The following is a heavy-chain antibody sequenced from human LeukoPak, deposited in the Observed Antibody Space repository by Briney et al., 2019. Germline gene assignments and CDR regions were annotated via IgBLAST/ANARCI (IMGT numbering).Heavy chain of an antibody. CDR3: ATIKVRANNYDTDGFEY. J-gene: IGHJ4*02. CDR1: GFTPSSFW. CDR2: IKQDGIET. V-gene: IGHV3-7*05. D-gene: IGHD3-10*01. Sequence: PGGSLRLSRAASGFTPSSFWMSWVRRAPGEGLERVSNIKQDGIETSSADYVKGLFTTYRDNAKHSLYLQMNSLRAEDAAVYYCATIKVRANNYDTDGFEYWGQGTLVTVSS.